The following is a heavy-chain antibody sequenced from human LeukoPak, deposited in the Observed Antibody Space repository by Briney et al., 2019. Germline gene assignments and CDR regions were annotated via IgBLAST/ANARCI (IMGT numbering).Heavy chain of an antibody. CDR1: GYTFSNYW. V-gene: IGHV5-51*01. CDR3: ARRGSYYDFDY. Sequence: GESLKISCKASGYTFSNYWIGWVRQMPGKGLEWMGVIYPGDSDTRYSPSFQGQVTISADKSISTAYLQWSSLKASDTAMYYCARRGSYYDFDYWGQGTLVTVSS. D-gene: IGHD1-26*01. J-gene: IGHJ4*02. CDR2: IYPGDSDT.